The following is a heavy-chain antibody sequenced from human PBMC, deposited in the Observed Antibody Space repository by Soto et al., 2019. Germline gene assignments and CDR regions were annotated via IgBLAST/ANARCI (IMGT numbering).Heavy chain of an antibody. Sequence: PGGSLRLSCAASGFTFSNYAMSWVRQAPGKGLEWVSAISGSGGSTYYADSVKGRFTISRDNSKNTLYLQMNSLRAEDTAVYYCAKDRHDYGDFDYFDYWGQGTLVTVSS. CDR2: ISGSGGST. V-gene: IGHV3-23*01. D-gene: IGHD4-17*01. CDR3: AKDRHDYGDFDYFDY. CDR1: GFTFSNYA. J-gene: IGHJ4*02.